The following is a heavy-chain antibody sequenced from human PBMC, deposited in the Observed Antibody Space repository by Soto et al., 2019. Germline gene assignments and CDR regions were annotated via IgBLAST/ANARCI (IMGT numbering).Heavy chain of an antibody. CDR2: INSDGSST. D-gene: IGHD6-19*01. V-gene: IGHV3-74*01. Sequence: GGSLRLSCAASGFTFSSYWMHWVRQAPGKGLVWVSRINSDGSSTSYADSVKGRFTISRDNAKNTLYLQMNSLRAEDTAVYYCASRCIAVAGANHDYWGQGTLVTVSS. CDR3: ASRCIAVAGANHDY. J-gene: IGHJ4*02. CDR1: GFTFSSYW.